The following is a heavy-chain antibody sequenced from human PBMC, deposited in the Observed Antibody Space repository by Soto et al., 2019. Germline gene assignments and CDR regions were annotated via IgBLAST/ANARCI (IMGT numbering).Heavy chain of an antibody. J-gene: IGHJ3*02. Sequence: QVQLQESGPGRVKPSQTLSLTCTVSGGSISSGGYYWSWIRQHPGKGLEWIGYIYYSGSTYYNPSLKSRVTISVDTSKNQFSLKLSSVTAADTAVYYCARWEDGVNAFDIWGQGTRVTVSS. D-gene: IGHD3-3*01. CDR1: GGSISSGGYY. V-gene: IGHV4-31*03. CDR3: ARWEDGVNAFDI. CDR2: IYYSGST.